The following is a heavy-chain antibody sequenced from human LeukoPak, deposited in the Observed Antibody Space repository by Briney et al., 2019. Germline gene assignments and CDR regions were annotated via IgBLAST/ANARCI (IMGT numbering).Heavy chain of an antibody. CDR3: AREWQGGIAAAGTRIEGDY. V-gene: IGHV3-7*01. D-gene: IGHD6-13*01. CDR1: GFSGSGYW. Sequence: GGSLRLSGAVSGFSGSGYWMTWVRRAPGKGLEGVANIKQDGSEKNYVDSVKGRFTISRDNAENSLFLQMNSLRDEDTAVYYCAREWQGGIAAAGTRIEGDYWGQGTLVAVSS. J-gene: IGHJ4*02. CDR2: IKQDGSEK.